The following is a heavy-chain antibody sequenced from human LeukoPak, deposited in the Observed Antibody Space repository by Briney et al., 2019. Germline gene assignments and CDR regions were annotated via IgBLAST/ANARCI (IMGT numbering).Heavy chain of an antibody. J-gene: IGHJ4*02. V-gene: IGHV4-34*01. D-gene: IGHD2-21*02. CDR1: GGSFSGYY. CDR3: ARTHCEGDCFSAIRY. CDR2: IYYSGGA. Sequence: PSETLSLTCAVYGGSFSGYYWVWIRQPPGKGLEWIGSIYYSGGADYNPSLQSRVTISVDTSKNEFSLKVRSVTAADTAVYFCARTHCEGDCFSAIRYWGQGTPVTVSS.